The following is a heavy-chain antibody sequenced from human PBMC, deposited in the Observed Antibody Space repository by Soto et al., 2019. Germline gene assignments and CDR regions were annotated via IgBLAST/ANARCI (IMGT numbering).Heavy chain of an antibody. Sequence: QVRLVQSGGEVKNPGASVKVSCKASGYTLSNYGISWVRQAPGQGLEWRGFINTHSGYTGYSKNFQGRVTMTTDTSTNTAYMQLRSLRSDDTAVYFCARDPAGLYLFDYWGQGTLLTVSS. D-gene: IGHD2-2*01. CDR1: GYTLSNYG. CDR2: INTHSGYT. CDR3: ARDPAGLYLFDY. V-gene: IGHV1-18*04. J-gene: IGHJ4*02.